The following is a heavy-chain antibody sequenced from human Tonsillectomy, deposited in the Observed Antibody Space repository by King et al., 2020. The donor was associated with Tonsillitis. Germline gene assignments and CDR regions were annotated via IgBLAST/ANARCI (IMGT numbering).Heavy chain of an antibody. J-gene: IGHJ4*02. V-gene: IGHV3-21*01. CDR2: ISSSSMYI. D-gene: IGHD6-13*01. Sequence: VQLVESGGGLVKPGGSLRLSCAASGFTFSSYSMNWVRQAPGKGLEWVSSISSSSMYIYYADSLKGRFNITRDNAENSLYLQMNSLRDEDTAVYYCASSTRGQQLVTFDYWGQGPLVTVSS. CDR1: GFTFSSYS. CDR3: ASSTRGQQLVTFDY.